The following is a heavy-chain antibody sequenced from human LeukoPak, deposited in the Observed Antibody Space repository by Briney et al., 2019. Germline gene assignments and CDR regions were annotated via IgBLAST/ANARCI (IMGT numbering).Heavy chain of an antibody. J-gene: IGHJ4*02. CDR1: GGTFSSYA. CDR2: IIPIFGTA. Sequence: ASVKVSCKASGGTFSSYAISWVRQAPGQGLEWMGGIIPIFGTANYAQKFQGRVTITADESTSTAYMELSSLRSEDTAVYYCASAVGALKNFDYWGQGTLVTVSS. D-gene: IGHD1-26*01. V-gene: IGHV1-69*13. CDR3: ASAVGALKNFDY.